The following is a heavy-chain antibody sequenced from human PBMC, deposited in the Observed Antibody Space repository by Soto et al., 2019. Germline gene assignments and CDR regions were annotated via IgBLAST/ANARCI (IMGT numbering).Heavy chain of an antibody. V-gene: IGHV5-51*01. D-gene: IGHD6-13*01. Sequence: PEESLKISCNGSGYNFANYWIGWVRQMPGKGLEWMGMIFPGDSDTKNSPSLQGQITMSVDKSDSSAYLQWRSLKASDTAMYYCAAGYTTGPDAFDIWGQGTMVTVSS. CDR1: GYNFANYW. J-gene: IGHJ3*02. CDR2: IFPGDSDT. CDR3: AAGYTTGPDAFDI.